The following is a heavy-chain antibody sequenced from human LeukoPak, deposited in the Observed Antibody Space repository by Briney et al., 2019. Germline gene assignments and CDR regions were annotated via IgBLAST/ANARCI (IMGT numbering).Heavy chain of an antibody. CDR2: ISGSGGST. J-gene: IGHJ4*02. D-gene: IGHD2-15*01. V-gene: IGHV3-23*01. CDR1: GFTFSSYA. Sequence: GGSLRLSCAASGFTFSSYAMSWVHQAPGKGLEWVSAISGSGGSTYYADSVKGRFTISRDNSKNTLYLQMNSLRAEDTAVYYCAKDGYCSGGSCFDNFDYWGQGTLVTVSS. CDR3: AKDGYCSGGSCFDNFDY.